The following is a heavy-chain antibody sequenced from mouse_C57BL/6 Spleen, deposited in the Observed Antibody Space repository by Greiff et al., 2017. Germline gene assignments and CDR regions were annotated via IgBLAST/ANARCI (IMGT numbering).Heavy chain of an antibody. CDR3: ARRNLHYYGSSYGAMDY. V-gene: IGHV5-17*01. J-gene: IGHJ4*01. CDR2: ISSGSSTI. Sequence: EVQVVESGGGLVKPGGSLKLSCAASGFTFSDYGMHWVRQAPEKGLEWVAYISSGSSTIYYADTVKGRFTISRDNATNTLFLQMTSLRSEDTAMYYCARRNLHYYGSSYGAMDYWGQGTSVTVSS. CDR1: GFTFSDYG. D-gene: IGHD1-1*01.